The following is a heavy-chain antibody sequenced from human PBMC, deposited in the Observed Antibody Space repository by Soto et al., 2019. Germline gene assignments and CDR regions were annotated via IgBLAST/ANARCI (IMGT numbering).Heavy chain of an antibody. J-gene: IGHJ4*02. V-gene: IGHV3-9*01. D-gene: IGHD2-15*01. Sequence: EVQLVESGGGLVQPGRSLRLSCAASGFTFDDYAMHWVRQAPGKGLEWVSGISWNSGSIGYADSVKGRFTISRDNAKNSLYLQMNSLRAEDTALSYCAKGVAAWGYFDYWGQGTLVTVSS. CDR1: GFTFDDYA. CDR2: ISWNSGSI. CDR3: AKGVAAWGYFDY.